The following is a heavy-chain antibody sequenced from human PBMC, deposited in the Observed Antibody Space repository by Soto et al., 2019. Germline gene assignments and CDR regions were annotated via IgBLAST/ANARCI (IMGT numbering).Heavy chain of an antibody. D-gene: IGHD2-15*01. CDR1: GYSFTSYS. V-gene: IGHV1-18*01. Sequence: ASVKVSCKASGYSFTSYSLSWVRQAPGQGLEWMGWISGYNGNTNYAEKLQGRVTMTTDTSTSTAYMELRSLRSEDTAVYYCARGVGQYYYYMDVGQRDHSHRLL. CDR3: ARGVGQYYYYMDV. J-gene: IGHJ6*03. CDR2: ISGYNGNT.